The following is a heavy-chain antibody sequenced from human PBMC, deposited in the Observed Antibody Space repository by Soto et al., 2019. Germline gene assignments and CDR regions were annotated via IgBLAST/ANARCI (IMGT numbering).Heavy chain of an antibody. CDR2: ISGGGGGT. V-gene: IGHV3-23*01. D-gene: IGHD6-19*01. CDR1: GFTFSTYG. Sequence: EVQLLESGGGLVQPRGSLRLSCAASGFTFSTYGMSWVRQAPGKGLEWVSVISGGGGGTYYAGSVKGRFTISRDNSKNTLYLEMNSLRAEDTAVYYCAKTQQWGLPLSGGMDVWGQGTTVTVSS. CDR3: AKTQQWGLPLSGGMDV. J-gene: IGHJ6*02.